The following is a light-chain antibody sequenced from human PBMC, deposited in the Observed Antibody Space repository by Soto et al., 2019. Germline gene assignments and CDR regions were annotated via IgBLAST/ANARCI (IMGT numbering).Light chain of an antibody. CDR3: QQYDNSLYT. J-gene: IGKJ2*01. CDR1: QSVDINY. CDR2: AAS. Sequence: EIVLTQSPATLSLSPGERATLSCRASQSVDINYLAWYQQKPGQAPRLLFYAASSRATGIPERFSGSGSGTDFTLTISRLEPEDFAVYYCQQYDNSLYTFGQGTNLEIK. V-gene: IGKV3-20*01.